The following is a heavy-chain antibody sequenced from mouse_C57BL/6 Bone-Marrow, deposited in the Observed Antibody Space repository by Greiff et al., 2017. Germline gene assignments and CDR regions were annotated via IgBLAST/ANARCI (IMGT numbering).Heavy chain of an antibody. V-gene: IGHV1-26*01. Sequence: EVQLQQSGPELVKPGASVKISCKASGYTFTDYYMNWVKQSHGKSLEWIGDINPNNGGTSYNQKFKGKATLTVDKSSSTAYMELRSLTSEDSAVYYCARGSYYYGSSGYFDYWGQGTTLTVSS. D-gene: IGHD1-1*01. J-gene: IGHJ2*01. CDR1: GYTFTDYY. CDR3: ARGSYYYGSSGYFDY. CDR2: INPNNGGT.